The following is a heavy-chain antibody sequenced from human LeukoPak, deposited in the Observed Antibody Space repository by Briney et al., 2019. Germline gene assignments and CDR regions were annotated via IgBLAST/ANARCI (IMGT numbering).Heavy chain of an antibody. Sequence: SETLSLTCTVSGGSISSSSYYWGWIRQPPGKGLEWIGSIYYSGSTYYNPSLKSRVTISVDTSKNQFSLKLSSVTAADTAVYYCARQGSSWSPHFDYWAREPWSPSPQ. V-gene: IGHV4-39*01. D-gene: IGHD6-13*01. CDR2: IYYSGST. CDR3: ARQGSSWSPHFDY. CDR1: GGSISSSSYY. J-gene: IGHJ4*02.